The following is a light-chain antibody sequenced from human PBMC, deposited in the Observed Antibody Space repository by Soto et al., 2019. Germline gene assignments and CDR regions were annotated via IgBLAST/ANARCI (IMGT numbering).Light chain of an antibody. V-gene: IGLV2-14*01. CDR3: SSYTSSGTLYV. CDR1: SSDVGAFNY. Sequence: QSALTQPASVCGSPGQSITISCTGTSSDVGAFNYVSWFQHHPGKAPKLMISEVNNRPSGVSTRFSGSKSGDTASLTISGLQAEDEADYYCSSYTSSGTLYVFGTGPRSPS. CDR2: EVN. J-gene: IGLJ1*01.